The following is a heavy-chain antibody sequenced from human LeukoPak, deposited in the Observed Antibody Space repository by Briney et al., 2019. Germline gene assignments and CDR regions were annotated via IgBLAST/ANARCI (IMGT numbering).Heavy chain of an antibody. CDR1: GDSISSGDYY. CDR3: AREVYYYYMDV. V-gene: IGHV4-61*02. CDR2: IYTSGST. J-gene: IGHJ6*03. Sequence: SETLSLTCTVSGDSISSGDYYWSWIRQPAGKGLEWIGRIYTSGSTNYNPSLKSRVTMSVDTSKNQFSLKLSSVTAADTAVYYCAREVYYYYMDVWGKGTTVTISS.